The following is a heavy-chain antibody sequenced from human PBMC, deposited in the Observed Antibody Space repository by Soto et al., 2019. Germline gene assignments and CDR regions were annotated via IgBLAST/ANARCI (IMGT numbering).Heavy chain of an antibody. CDR1: GASLSYGGFS. V-gene: IGHV4-30-2*06. D-gene: IGHD5-12*01. Sequence: SETLSLTCTVSGASLSYGGFSWSWIRQSPGKGLEWIGYISHLESTYFHPSFKSRLTMSIDRTRNQFSLKLSSVTAVDMAVYYCARGGGYDSFDYWGQGVLVTVSS. CDR3: ARGGGYDSFDY. J-gene: IGHJ4*02. CDR2: ISHLEST.